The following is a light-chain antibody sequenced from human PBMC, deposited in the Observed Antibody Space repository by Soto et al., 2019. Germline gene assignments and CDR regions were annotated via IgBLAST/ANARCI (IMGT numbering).Light chain of an antibody. CDR1: SNDVGGYNY. CDR2: DVS. Sequence: QSALTQPASVSGSPGQSITISCTGTSNDVGGYNYVSWYQQHPDKAPKVMIYDVSNRPSGVSNRFSGSKSGNTASLTISGLQAEDEADYYCSSYTSSSTLVFGTGTKLTVL. V-gene: IGLV2-14*01. CDR3: SSYTSSSTLV. J-gene: IGLJ1*01.